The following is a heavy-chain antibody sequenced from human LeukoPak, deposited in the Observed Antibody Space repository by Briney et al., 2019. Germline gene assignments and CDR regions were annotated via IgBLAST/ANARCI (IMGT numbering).Heavy chain of an antibody. J-gene: IGHJ3*02. CDR2: IYYSGST. CDR3: ARPFINWNYAFDI. V-gene: IGHV4-38-2*02. D-gene: IGHD1-7*01. Sequence: SETLSLTCTVSGYSISSGYYWGWIRQPPGKGLEWIGSIYYSGSTYYNPSLKSRVTISVDTSKNQFSLKLSSVTAADTAVYYCARPFINWNYAFDIWGQGTMVTVSS. CDR1: GYSISSGYY.